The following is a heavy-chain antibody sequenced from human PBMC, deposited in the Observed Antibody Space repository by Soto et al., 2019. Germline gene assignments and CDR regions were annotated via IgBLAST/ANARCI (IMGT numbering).Heavy chain of an antibody. CDR1: GGSLSTNP. CDR2: TGSGTGPG. CDR3: ARRDSGGFYRFFDS. Sequence: QVQLVQSGTEVTKPGSSVKVSCKASGGSLSTNPISWVRQAPGQGLEWMGGTGSGTGPGNHAQKFQGRLTVTADKSASTAYMELTNPSSEDTAVYYCARRDSGGFYRFFDSWGQGTLVTVSS. D-gene: IGHD2-15*01. J-gene: IGHJ4*02. V-gene: IGHV1-69*06.